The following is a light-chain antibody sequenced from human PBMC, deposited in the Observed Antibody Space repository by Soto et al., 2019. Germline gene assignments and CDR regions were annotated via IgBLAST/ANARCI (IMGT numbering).Light chain of an antibody. CDR1: QGIRND. J-gene: IGKJ1*01. Sequence: AIQMTQSPSSLSASVGDRVTITCRASQGIRNDLGWYQQKPGKAPKLLIYAASSLQSGVPSRFSGGGSGTYFTLTISSLQPEDFATYYCQQCDRTPPTFGQGTKVDIK. CDR3: QQCDRTPPT. V-gene: IGKV1-6*01. CDR2: AAS.